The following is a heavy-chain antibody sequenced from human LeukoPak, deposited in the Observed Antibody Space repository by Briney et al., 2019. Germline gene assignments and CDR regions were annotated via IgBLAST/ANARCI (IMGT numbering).Heavy chain of an antibody. V-gene: IGHV1-69*13. J-gene: IGHJ4*02. CDR1: GGTFSSYA. Sequence: SVKVSCKASGGTFSSYAISWVRQAPGQGLEWMGGIIPIFGTVNYAQKFQGRVTITADESTSTAYMEPSSLRSQDTAVYYCARIFGSSSSFDYWGQGTLVTVSS. CDR2: IIPIFGTV. D-gene: IGHD6-6*01. CDR3: ARIFGSSSSFDY.